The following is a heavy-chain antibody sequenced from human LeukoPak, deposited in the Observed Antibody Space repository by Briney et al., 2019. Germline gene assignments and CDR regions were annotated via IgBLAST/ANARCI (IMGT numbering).Heavy chain of an antibody. V-gene: IGHV3-74*01. J-gene: IGHJ3*02. CDR2: INSDGSST. CDR1: GFTFSSYW. CDR3: AREFRVLPDI. Sequence: GGSLRLSCAVSGFTFSSYWMHWVRHAPGKGLVWVSRINSDGSSTNYADSVKGLFTISRDNAKNTLYLQMNSLRDEDTAVYYCAREFRVLPDIWGQGTMVTVS. D-gene: IGHD2-8*02.